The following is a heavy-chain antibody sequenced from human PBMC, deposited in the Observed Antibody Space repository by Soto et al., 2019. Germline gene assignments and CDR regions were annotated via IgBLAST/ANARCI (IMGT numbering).Heavy chain of an antibody. CDR2: ISGSGGST. CDR3: PVAGTSARAFDY. CDR1: GFTFSSYA. V-gene: IGHV3-23*01. D-gene: IGHD6-19*01. J-gene: IGHJ4*02. Sequence: EVQLLESGGGLVQPGGSLRLSCAASGFTFSSYAMSWVRQAPGQGLEWVSAISGSGGSTYYADSVKGRFTISRDNSKNTLYLQMNSLRAEDTAVYYGPVAGTSARAFDYWGQGTLVTVSS.